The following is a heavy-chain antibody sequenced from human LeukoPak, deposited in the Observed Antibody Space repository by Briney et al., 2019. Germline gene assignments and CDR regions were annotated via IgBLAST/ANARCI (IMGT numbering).Heavy chain of an antibody. J-gene: IGHJ5*02. D-gene: IGHD6-13*01. CDR2: IHHSGST. Sequence: SETLSLTCAVYGGSFSGYYWSWIRQPPGKGLEWIGEIHHSGSTNYNPSLKSRVTISVDTSKNQFSLKLSSVTAADTAVYYCARVVHYIAAAGTPWFDPWGQGTLVTVSS. CDR3: ARVVHYIAAAGTPWFDP. CDR1: GGSFSGYY. V-gene: IGHV4-34*01.